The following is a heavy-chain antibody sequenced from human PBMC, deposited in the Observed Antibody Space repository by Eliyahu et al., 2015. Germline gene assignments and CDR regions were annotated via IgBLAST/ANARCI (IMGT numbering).Heavy chain of an antibody. D-gene: IGHD3-10*01. CDR3: VKAPFGAQYYFDH. CDR1: XXIFRNYD. CDR2: VSYDGTKA. V-gene: IGHV3-30*18. J-gene: IGHJ4*02. Sequence: QVQLVESGGGVVQPGXSLXLSXAASXXIFRNYDXPWVRQAPGKGLEWVGVVSYDGTKAYYPDSVKGRFSISRDNSNNTLYLQMNSLRNDDTATYYCVKAPFGAQYYFDHWGQGTLVTVSS.